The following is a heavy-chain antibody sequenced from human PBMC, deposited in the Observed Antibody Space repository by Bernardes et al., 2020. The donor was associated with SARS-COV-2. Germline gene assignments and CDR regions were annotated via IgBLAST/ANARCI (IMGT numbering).Heavy chain of an antibody. V-gene: IGHV1-18*01. CDR3: VREDRGYSSDWYEFDV. D-gene: IGHD6-19*01. CDR1: GYTLSNYG. Sequence: ASMEACWEVSGYTLSNYGITWVRQNPGQGLEWMGWISTYNTNTDYAQKFQGRVTMTTDTSTSTAYMELRRLRSDDTAVYFCVREDRGYSSDWYEFDVWGQGTMVTVSS. J-gene: IGHJ3*01. CDR2: ISTYNTNT.